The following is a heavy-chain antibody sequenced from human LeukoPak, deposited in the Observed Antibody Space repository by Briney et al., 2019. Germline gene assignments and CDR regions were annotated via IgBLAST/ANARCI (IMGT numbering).Heavy chain of an antibody. Sequence: PSETLSLTCTVSGASISSYYWSWIRQPPGKGLEWIGYIYYSGSTNYNPSLKSRVTISVDTSKNQFSLKLSSVTAADTAVYYCARQGYYDSSGYYDYWGQGTLVTVSS. D-gene: IGHD3-22*01. CDR2: IYYSGST. CDR1: GASISSYY. V-gene: IGHV4-59*08. CDR3: ARQGYYDSSGYYDY. J-gene: IGHJ4*02.